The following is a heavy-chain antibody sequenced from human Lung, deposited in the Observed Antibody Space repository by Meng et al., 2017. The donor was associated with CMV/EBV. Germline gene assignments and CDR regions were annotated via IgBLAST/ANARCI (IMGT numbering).Heavy chain of an antibody. J-gene: IGHJ4*02. Sequence: ASVKVSXKTSGYSFTSCGITWVRQAPGRGLEWMGWISVDNGDTNYAEDFQDRVTMTTDIYRNTAYMELWSLRFDDTAFYYCVRGGRDYRFDYWGQGTLVTVSS. CDR1: GYSFTSCG. D-gene: IGHD4/OR15-4a*01. V-gene: IGHV1-18*01. CDR3: VRGGRDYRFDY. CDR2: ISVDNGDT.